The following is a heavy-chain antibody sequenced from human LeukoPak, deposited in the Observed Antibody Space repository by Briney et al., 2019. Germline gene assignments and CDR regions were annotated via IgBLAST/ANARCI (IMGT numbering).Heavy chain of an antibody. D-gene: IGHD6-13*01. Sequence: GSSVKVSCKASGGTFSSYAISWVRQAPGQGLEWMGRIIPILGIANYAQKFQGRVTITADKSTSTAYMELSSLRSEDTAVYYCARDYYSSSWYYYYGMDVWGQGTTVTVSS. CDR3: ARDYYSSSWYYYYGMDV. J-gene: IGHJ6*02. V-gene: IGHV1-69*04. CDR1: GGTFSSYA. CDR2: IIPILGIA.